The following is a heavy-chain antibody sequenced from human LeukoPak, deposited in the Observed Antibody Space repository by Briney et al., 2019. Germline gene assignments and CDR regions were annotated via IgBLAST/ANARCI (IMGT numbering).Heavy chain of an antibody. CDR3: AKGTGVAATTTPNDY. J-gene: IGHJ4*02. CDR1: GFTFSSYA. D-gene: IGHD2-15*01. CDR2: IRGSGVTT. Sequence: GGSLRLSCEASGFTFSSYAMSWVRQAPGKGLEWVSGIRGSGVTTYYADSVKGRFTISRDNSKNTLYPQMNTLRAEDTAVYYCAKGTGVAATTTPNDYWGQGTLVTVSS. V-gene: IGHV3-23*01.